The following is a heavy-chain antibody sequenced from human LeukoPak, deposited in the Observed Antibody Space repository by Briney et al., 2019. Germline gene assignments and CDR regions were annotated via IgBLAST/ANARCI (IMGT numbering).Heavy chain of an antibody. V-gene: IGHV3-9*01. CDR1: GFTFDDYA. Sequence: PGGSPRLSCAASGFTFDDYAMHRVRQAPGKGLEWVSCISWNSGSIGYADSVKGRFTISRDNAKNSLYLQMNSLRAEDTALYYCAKDFYYGSGSFLVAFDIWGQGTMVTVSS. CDR2: ISWNSGSI. J-gene: IGHJ3*02. CDR3: AKDFYYGSGSFLVAFDI. D-gene: IGHD3-10*01.